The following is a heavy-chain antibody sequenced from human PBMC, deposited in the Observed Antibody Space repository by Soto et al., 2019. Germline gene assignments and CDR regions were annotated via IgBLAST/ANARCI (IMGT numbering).Heavy chain of an antibody. CDR1: GYTFTDYG. CDR3: ARDREYYYDSSGNYYYHYGLDV. V-gene: IGHV1-18*04. Sequence: QVQLVESGAEVKKPGASVKVSCKASGYTFTDYGISWVRQAPGQGLEWMGWISGYNGNTKYAQKFQGRVTMTTDTPTNTAYMELRSLSSDDTAVYYCARDREYYYDSSGNYYYHYGLDVWGQGTTVTVS. CDR2: ISGYNGNT. J-gene: IGHJ6*02. D-gene: IGHD3-22*01.